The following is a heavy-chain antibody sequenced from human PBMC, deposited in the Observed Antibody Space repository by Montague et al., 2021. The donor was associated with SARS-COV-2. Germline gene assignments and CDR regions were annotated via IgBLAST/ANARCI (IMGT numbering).Heavy chain of an antibody. J-gene: IGHJ4*02. CDR3: ARVGAYGDYPTSPTFDY. CDR1: GGSFSGYY. CDR2: INHSGST. D-gene: IGHD4-17*01. V-gene: IGHV4-34*01. Sequence: SETLSLTCAVYGGSFSGYYWSWIRQPPGKGLEWIGEINHSGSTNYNPSLKSRVTISVDTSKNQFSLKLSSVTAADTAVYYCARVGAYGDYPTSPTFDYWGQGTLVTVSS.